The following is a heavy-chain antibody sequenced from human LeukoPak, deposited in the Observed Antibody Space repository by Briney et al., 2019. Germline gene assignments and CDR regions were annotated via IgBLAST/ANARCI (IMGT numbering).Heavy chain of an antibody. CDR3: AKDGDYVWGSYRPHAFDI. D-gene: IGHD3-16*02. J-gene: IGHJ3*02. Sequence: PGGSLRLSCAASGFTFSTYAMSWVRQAPGKGLEWVSAISGSGGSTYYADSVKGRFTISRDNSKNTLNLQMNSLRAEDTAVYYCAKDGDYVWGSYRPHAFDIWGQGTMVTVSS. CDR1: GFTFSTYA. V-gene: IGHV3-23*01. CDR2: ISGSGGST.